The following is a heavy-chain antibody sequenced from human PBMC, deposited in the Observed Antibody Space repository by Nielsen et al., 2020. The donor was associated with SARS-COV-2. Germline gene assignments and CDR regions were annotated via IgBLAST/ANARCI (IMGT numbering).Heavy chain of an antibody. D-gene: IGHD7-27*01. CDR2: IVYHGGDT. CDR3: SRFSVGTYFDN. J-gene: IGHJ4*02. CDR1: GFDFSRHS. V-gene: IGHV3-30*04. Sequence: GGSLRLSCIGSGFDFSRHSMAWVRQAPGKGLEWLALIVYHGGDTYYADSVKGRFTISRDNSRNTLYLQMDSLTAEDTAFYYCSRFSVGTYFDNWGPGTLVTVSS.